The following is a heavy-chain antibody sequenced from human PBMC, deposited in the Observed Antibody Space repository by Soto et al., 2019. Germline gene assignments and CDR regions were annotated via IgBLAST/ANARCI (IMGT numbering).Heavy chain of an antibody. Sequence: GSLRLSCAASGFTFSSYWMHWVRQAPGKGLVWVSRINSDGSSTSYADSVKGRFTISRDNAKNTLYLQMNSLRAEDTAVYYCARTVYSSSQQLNYYYYYGMDVWGQGTTVTVSS. J-gene: IGHJ6*02. CDR3: ARTVYSSSQQLNYYYYYGMDV. CDR2: INSDGSST. D-gene: IGHD6-13*01. CDR1: GFTFSSYW. V-gene: IGHV3-74*01.